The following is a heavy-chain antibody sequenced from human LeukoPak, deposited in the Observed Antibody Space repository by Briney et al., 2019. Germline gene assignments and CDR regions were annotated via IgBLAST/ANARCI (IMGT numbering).Heavy chain of an antibody. J-gene: IGHJ4*02. CDR2: IRSKAYGGTT. D-gene: IGHD5-24*01. V-gene: IGHV3-49*03. Sequence: PGGSLRLSCTASGFTFSSYAMSWFRQAPGKGLEWVGFIRSKAYGGTTEYAASVKGRFTISRDDSKSIAYLQMNSLKTEDTAVYYCTRESVEMATPLGFDYWGQGTLVTVSS. CDR1: GFTFSSYA. CDR3: TRESVEMATPLGFDY.